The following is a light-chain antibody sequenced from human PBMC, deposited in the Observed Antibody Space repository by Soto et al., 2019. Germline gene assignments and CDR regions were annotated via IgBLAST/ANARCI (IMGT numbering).Light chain of an antibody. Sequence: EIVLTQYPGTLSLSPGERATLSCRASQSVTSSYLAWYQQKPGQAPRLLIYGASSRATGIPDRFSGSGSGTDFTLTISRLEPEDFAVYYCQQYGSSPNTFGQGTKVEIK. CDR1: QSVTSSY. V-gene: IGKV3-20*01. CDR3: QQYGSSPNT. J-gene: IGKJ1*01. CDR2: GAS.